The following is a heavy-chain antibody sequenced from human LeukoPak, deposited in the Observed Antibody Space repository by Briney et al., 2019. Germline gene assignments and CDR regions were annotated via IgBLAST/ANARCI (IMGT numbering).Heavy chain of an antibody. CDR2: INSDGSST. J-gene: IGHJ5*02. Sequence: GGSLRLSCAASGFTFSSYWMHWVRQAPGKGLVWVSRINSDGSSTSYADSLKGRFTISRDNAKNTLYLQMSSLRAEDTAVYYCARERAAAGTRWFDHWGQGTLVTVSS. CDR3: ARERAAAGTRWFDH. V-gene: IGHV3-74*01. CDR1: GFTFSSYW. D-gene: IGHD6-13*01.